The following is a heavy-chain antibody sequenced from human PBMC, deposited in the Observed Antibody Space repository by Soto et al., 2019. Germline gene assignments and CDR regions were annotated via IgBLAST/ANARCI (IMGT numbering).Heavy chain of an antibody. CDR3: ARVSSSWYKDYFDY. Sequence: GASVKVSCKASGGTFSNYAISWVRQAPGQGLEWMGGIIPIFGTTNYVQRFQGRVTITADESTSTAYMELSSLRSEDTAVYYCARVSSSWYKDYFDYWGQGTLVTVSS. D-gene: IGHD6-13*01. J-gene: IGHJ4*02. V-gene: IGHV1-69*13. CDR2: IIPIFGTT. CDR1: GGTFSNYA.